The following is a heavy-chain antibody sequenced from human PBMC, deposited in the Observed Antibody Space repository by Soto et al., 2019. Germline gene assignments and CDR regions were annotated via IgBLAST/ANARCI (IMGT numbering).Heavy chain of an antibody. J-gene: IGHJ4*02. V-gene: IGHV3-21*04. CDR3: ARVAY. CDR1: GFTFSRVS. CDR2: ISSASSET. Sequence: GESLKISCEASGFTFSRVSTNWVRQVPGKGLEWVASISSASSETWYADSVKGRFIISRDNAQNSLFLQMNTLRPEDSAIYYCARVAYWGPGTQVTVS.